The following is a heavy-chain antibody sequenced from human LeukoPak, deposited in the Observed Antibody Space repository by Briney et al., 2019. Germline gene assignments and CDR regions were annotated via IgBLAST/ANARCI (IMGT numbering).Heavy chain of an antibody. D-gene: IGHD4-23*01. CDR2: IRSRGSTI. CDR1: GFMFSSYE. V-gene: IGHV3-48*03. CDR3: ARPGGNSGLGGS. Sequence: GGSLRLSCAASGFMFSSYEMNWVRQAPGKGLEWVSYIRSRGSTIYYADSVKGRFTISSDKSKNILFLQMNSLRAEDTAVYYCARPGGNSGLGGSWGQGTLVTVSS. J-gene: IGHJ4*02.